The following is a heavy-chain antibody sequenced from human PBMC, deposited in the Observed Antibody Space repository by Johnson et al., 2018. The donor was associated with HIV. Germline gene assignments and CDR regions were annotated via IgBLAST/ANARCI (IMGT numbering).Heavy chain of an antibody. D-gene: IGHD3-22*01. CDR3: ARGLYYYDSSGFRSASFDV. CDR1: GFDFSSSW. Sequence: EVQLVESGGGFVKPGGSLRLSCAASGFDFSSSWMHWVRQAPGKGLVWVSRLRNAGSETAYADPVKGRFFIYIDNSKNTLYLQMDSLRAEYTDVYYCARGLYYYDSSGFRSASFDVWGQGTIVSVSS. V-gene: IGHV3-74*02. J-gene: IGHJ3*01. CDR2: LRNAGSET.